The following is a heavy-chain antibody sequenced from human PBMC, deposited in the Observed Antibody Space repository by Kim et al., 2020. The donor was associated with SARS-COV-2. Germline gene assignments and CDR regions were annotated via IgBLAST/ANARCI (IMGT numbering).Heavy chain of an antibody. CDR2: ISSSSSYI. V-gene: IGHV3-21*01. CDR3: ARDPPLRADSSGYRCGC. Sequence: GGSLRLSCAASGFTFSSYSMNWVRQAPGKGLEWVSSISSSSSYIYYADSVKGRFTISRDNAKNSLYLQMNSLRAEDTAVYYCARDPPLRADSSGYRCGCWGQGTLVTVSS. D-gene: IGHD3-22*01. J-gene: IGHJ4*02. CDR1: GFTFSSYS.